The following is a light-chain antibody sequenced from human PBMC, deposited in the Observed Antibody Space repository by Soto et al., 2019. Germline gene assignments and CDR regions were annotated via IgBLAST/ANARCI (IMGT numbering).Light chain of an antibody. J-gene: IGKJ4*01. Sequence: DIAMTQSQASLAVSLGERATMNCKCSRSVLYKSNNKNHLAWYQQKPGQPPQLIIYWASTRESGVPERFSGSGSGTDSTLTISSLEAEDVAFYWCQQYFDVPFTFGGGTKVDI. CDR1: RSVLYKSNNKNH. CDR2: WAS. CDR3: QQYFDVPFT. V-gene: IGKV4-1*01.